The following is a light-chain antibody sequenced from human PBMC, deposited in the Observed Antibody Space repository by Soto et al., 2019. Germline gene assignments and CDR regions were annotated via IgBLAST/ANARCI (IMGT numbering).Light chain of an antibody. Sequence: QSVLTQPPSVSGAPGQRVTISCTGSSSNIGADYDVHWFQQVPGAAPKLLIYANRNRPSGVPDRFSGFKSVTSASLAITGLQAEDEADYYCRSYDISLNAGVFGGGTKLTVL. CDR2: ANR. CDR1: SSNIGADYD. J-gene: IGLJ3*02. CDR3: RSYDISLNAGV. V-gene: IGLV1-40*01.